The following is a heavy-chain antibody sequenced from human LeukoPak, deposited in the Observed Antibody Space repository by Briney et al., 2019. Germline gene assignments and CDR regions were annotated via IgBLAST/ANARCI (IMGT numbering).Heavy chain of an antibody. CDR3: ARDITMDHAFDI. V-gene: IGHV3-74*01. J-gene: IGHJ3*02. CDR2: INSDGSST. Sequence: GRSLRLSCAASGFTFSSYWMHWVRQAPGKGLVWVSRINSDGSSTSYADSVKGRFTISRDNAKNTLYLQMNSLRAEDTAVYYCARDITMDHAFDIWGQGTMVTVSS. D-gene: IGHD3-10*01. CDR1: GFTFSSYW.